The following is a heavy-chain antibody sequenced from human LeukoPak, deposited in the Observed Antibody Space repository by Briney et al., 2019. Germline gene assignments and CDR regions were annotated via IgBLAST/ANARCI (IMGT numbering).Heavy chain of an antibody. Sequence: GGSLRLSCGASGFTFSSYGMHWVRQAPGKGLEWVAVISYDGSNKYCADSVKGRFTISRDNSKNTLYLQMNSLRAEDTAVYYCAKGTKRYFDWLSVWYFDLWGRGTLVTVSS. D-gene: IGHD3-9*01. CDR1: GFTFSSYG. CDR2: ISYDGSNK. V-gene: IGHV3-30*18. J-gene: IGHJ2*01. CDR3: AKGTKRYFDWLSVWYFDL.